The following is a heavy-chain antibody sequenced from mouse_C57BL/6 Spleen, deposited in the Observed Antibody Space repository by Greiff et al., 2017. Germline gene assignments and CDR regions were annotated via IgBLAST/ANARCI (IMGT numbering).Heavy chain of an antibody. CDR2: ISSGGSYT. Sequence: EVKLVESGGDLVKPGGSLKLSCAASGFTFTSYGMSWVRQTPDKRLEWVATISSGGSYTYYPDSVKGRYTLSRDNAKNTLYLQMSSLKYEDTAMYYCARHEYSNYEAMDYWGQGTSVTVSS. V-gene: IGHV5-6*01. D-gene: IGHD2-5*01. CDR3: ARHEYSNYEAMDY. CDR1: GFTFTSYG. J-gene: IGHJ4*01.